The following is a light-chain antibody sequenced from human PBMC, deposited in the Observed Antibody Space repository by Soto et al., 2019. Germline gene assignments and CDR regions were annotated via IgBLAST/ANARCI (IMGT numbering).Light chain of an antibody. V-gene: IGLV2-14*01. Sequence: QSVLTQPASVSGSPGQSITISCTGTSSDVGGYNYVSWYQQHPGKAPKLMIYDVSNRPSGVSNRFSGSKSGNTASLPISGLQAEDEADYYCSSYTSSSTSVVFGGGTKLTVL. CDR3: SSYTSSSTSVV. CDR2: DVS. CDR1: SSDVGGYNY. J-gene: IGLJ2*01.